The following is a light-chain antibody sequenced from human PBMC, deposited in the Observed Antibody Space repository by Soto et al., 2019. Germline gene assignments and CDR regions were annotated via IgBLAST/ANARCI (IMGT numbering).Light chain of an antibody. CDR2: EVT. CDR3: SSYTGSNNFYV. Sequence: QSALTQPASVSGSPGQSITISCTGTSSDIGAYNSVSWYQQHPRKAPKLMIYEVTNRPSEISNRFSGSKSVNTASLTISGLQAEDEGDYYCSSYTGSNNFYVFGTGTKLTVL. CDR1: SSDIGAYNS. V-gene: IGLV2-14*01. J-gene: IGLJ1*01.